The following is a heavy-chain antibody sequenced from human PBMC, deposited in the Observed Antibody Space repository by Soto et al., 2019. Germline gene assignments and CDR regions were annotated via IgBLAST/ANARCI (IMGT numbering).Heavy chain of an antibody. J-gene: IGHJ3*02. CDR1: GGSISSSSYY. CDR2: IYYSGST. V-gene: IGHV4-39*01. CDR3: ARQFLWELRPDAFDI. D-gene: IGHD1-26*01. Sequence: SETLSLTCTVSGGSISSSSYYWGWIRQPPGKGLEWIGSIYYSGSTYYNPSLKSRVTTSVDTSKNQFSLKLSSVTAADTAVYYCARQFLWELRPDAFDIWGQGTMVTV.